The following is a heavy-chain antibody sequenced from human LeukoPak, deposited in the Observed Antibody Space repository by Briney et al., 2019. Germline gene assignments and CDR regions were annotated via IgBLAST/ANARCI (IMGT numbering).Heavy chain of an antibody. CDR3: AKLYGSGTYNNYFHY. V-gene: IGHV3-23*01. D-gene: IGHD3-10*01. CDR2: ISDSGGNI. CDR1: GFTFSNYG. Sequence: SGGSLRLSCAASGFTFSNYGMHWVRQAPGKGLKWVSAISDSGGNIYSADSVRGRFTISRDNSRNTLYLQMNTLSPDDTAVYYCAKLYGSGTYNNYFHYWGQGTLVTVSS. J-gene: IGHJ4*02.